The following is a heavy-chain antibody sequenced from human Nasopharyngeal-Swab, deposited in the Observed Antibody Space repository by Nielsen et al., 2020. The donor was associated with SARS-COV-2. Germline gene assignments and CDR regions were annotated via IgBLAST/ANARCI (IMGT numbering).Heavy chain of an antibody. CDR1: GFTFGNYW. V-gene: IGHV3-7*03. Sequence: GGSLRLSCAASGFTFGNYWMSWVRQAPGKRLEWVANIKEDGSEKDYVDSVKGRFTISRDNIKNSLYLQMNSLRVEDTAVYFCVRLPRNNWRLDSWGQGILVTVSS. J-gene: IGHJ4*02. CDR3: VRLPRNNWRLDS. CDR2: IKEDGSEK. D-gene: IGHD1-20*01.